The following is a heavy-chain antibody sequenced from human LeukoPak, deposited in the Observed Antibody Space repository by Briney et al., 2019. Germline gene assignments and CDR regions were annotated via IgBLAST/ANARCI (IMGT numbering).Heavy chain of an antibody. CDR3: ARVLHKRNYDSTTYYGY. V-gene: IGHV3-48*01. CDR1: GFTFSSYS. CDR2: ISSSSSTI. D-gene: IGHD3-22*01. J-gene: IGHJ4*02. Sequence: GGSLRLSCAASGFTFSSYSMNWVRQAPGKGLEWVSYISSSSSTIYYADSVKGRFTISRDNAENSLYLQMNSLRAEDTAVYYCARVLHKRNYDSTTYYGYWGQGTLVTVSS.